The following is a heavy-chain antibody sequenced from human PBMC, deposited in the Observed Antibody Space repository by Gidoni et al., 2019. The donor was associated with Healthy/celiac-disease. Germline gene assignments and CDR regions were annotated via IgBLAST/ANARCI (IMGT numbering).Heavy chain of an antibody. CDR3: ARAPLYSYDSSGADAFDI. V-gene: IGHV4-59*01. D-gene: IGHD3-22*01. CDR1: GGSISSYY. CDR2: IYYSGST. J-gene: IGHJ3*02. Sequence: QVQLQESGPGLVKPSETLSLTCTVSGGSISSYYWSWIRQPPGKGLEWIGYIYYSGSTNYNPSLKSRVTISVDTSKNQFALKLSSVTAADTAVYYCARAPLYSYDSSGADAFDIWGQGTMVTVSS.